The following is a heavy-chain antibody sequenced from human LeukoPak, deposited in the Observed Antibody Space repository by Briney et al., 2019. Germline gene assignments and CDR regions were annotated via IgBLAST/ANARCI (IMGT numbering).Heavy chain of an antibody. D-gene: IGHD2-21*01. CDR1: GFTFSSYE. CDR3: AAFRDGYHGRTDY. Sequence: PGGSLRLSCAASGFTFSSYEMNWVRQAPREGLEWVSYISSSGSTIYYADSVKGRFTISRDNAKNTVYLQTNSLRAEHTAVYYCAAFRDGYHGRTDYWGQGTLVTVSP. J-gene: IGHJ4*02. V-gene: IGHV3-48*03. CDR2: ISSSGSTI.